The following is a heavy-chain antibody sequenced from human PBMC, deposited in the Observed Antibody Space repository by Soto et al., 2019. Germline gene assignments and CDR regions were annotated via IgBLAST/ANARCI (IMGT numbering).Heavy chain of an antibody. Sequence: ASVKVSCKVFGYTLTELSMHWVRQAPGKGLEWMGGFDPEDGETIYAQKFQGRVTMTEDTSTDTAYMELSSLRSEDTAVYYCATVRYYYGSGSYPNWFDPWGQGTLVTAPQ. V-gene: IGHV1-24*01. D-gene: IGHD3-10*01. J-gene: IGHJ5*02. CDR1: GYTLTELS. CDR2: FDPEDGET. CDR3: ATVRYYYGSGSYPNWFDP.